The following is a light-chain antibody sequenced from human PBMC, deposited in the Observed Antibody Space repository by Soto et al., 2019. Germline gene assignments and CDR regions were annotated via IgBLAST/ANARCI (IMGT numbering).Light chain of an antibody. V-gene: IGKV3-20*01. CDR1: QSVSSDF. CDR3: QQYGSSPRT. Sequence: EIMLTQSPGTLSLSQGERTTLSCRASQSVSSDFLAWYQQEPGQAPRPLIYDASNRATGIPDRFSGSGSGTDFTLTISRLEPEDFAVYYCQQYGSSPRTFGQGTKVDIK. J-gene: IGKJ1*01. CDR2: DAS.